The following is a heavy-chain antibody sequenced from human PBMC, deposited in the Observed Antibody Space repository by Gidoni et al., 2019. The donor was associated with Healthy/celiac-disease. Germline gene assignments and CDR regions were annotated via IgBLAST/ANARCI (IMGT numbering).Heavy chain of an antibody. Sequence: EVQLVESGGGLVKPGGSLRLACAASGFTFSSYSMNWVRQAPGKGLEWVSSISSSSSYIYYADSVKGRFTISRDNAKNSLYLQMNSLRAEDTAVYYCARERAESIVGATTGYWGQGTLVTVSS. D-gene: IGHD1-26*01. J-gene: IGHJ4*02. CDR1: GFTFSSYS. CDR2: ISSSSSYI. CDR3: ARERAESIVGATTGY. V-gene: IGHV3-21*01.